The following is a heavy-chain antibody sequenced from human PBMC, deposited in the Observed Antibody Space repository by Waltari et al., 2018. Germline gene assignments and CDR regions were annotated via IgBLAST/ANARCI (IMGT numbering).Heavy chain of an antibody. CDR2: INHSGNT. CDR1: GGSFSGYS. CDR3: ARGSSYYDFWSGYSKNGLDY. D-gene: IGHD3-3*01. Sequence: QVQLQQWGAGLLKPSETLSLTCAVYGGSFSGYSWSWIRQPPGTGLEWIGEINHSGNTHYNPALKSRVTISVETAKNQFSLKLSSVTAADTAVYYCARGSSYYDFWSGYSKNGLDYWGQGTLVTVSS. J-gene: IGHJ4*02. V-gene: IGHV4-34*01.